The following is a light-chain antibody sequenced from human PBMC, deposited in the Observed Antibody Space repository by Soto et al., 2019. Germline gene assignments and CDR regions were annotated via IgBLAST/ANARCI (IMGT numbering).Light chain of an antibody. CDR3: QQYYSTPLT. J-gene: IGKJ4*01. CDR1: QIVLYSSNNKNY. V-gene: IGKV4-1*01. CDR2: WAS. Sequence: DIVLTQSRDSLAVSLGERATINCNSSQIVLYSSNNKNYLAWYQQKPGQPPKLLIYWASTRESGVPDRFSGSGSGTDFTLTISSLQAEDVAVYYCQQYYSTPLTFGGGTKVDIK.